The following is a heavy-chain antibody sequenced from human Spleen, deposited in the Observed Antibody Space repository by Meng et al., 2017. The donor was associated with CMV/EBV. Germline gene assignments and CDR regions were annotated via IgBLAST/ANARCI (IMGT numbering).Heavy chain of an antibody. CDR2: ISSSGVTT. V-gene: IGHV3-11*04. J-gene: IGHJ4*02. Sequence: LRLSCAASGFSFSEFYMSWIRQAPGKGLEWIAHISSSGVTTHYAESVKGRFTISRDNAEKPVYLQMNSLRVEDTAFYYCARRYTQFDYWGQGILVTVSS. CDR3: ARRYTQFDY. CDR1: GFSFSEFY. D-gene: IGHD3-16*02.